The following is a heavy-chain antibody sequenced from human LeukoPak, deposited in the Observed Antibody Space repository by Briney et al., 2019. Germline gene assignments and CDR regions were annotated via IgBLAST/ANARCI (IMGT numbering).Heavy chain of an antibody. CDR1: GFSLSDCS. V-gene: IGHV3-21*01. D-gene: IGHD3-22*01. CDR2: IGRSSIDK. CDR3: VRGDSREL. Sequence: GGSLRLSCAASGFSLSDCSMNWVRQAPGKGLEWVSSIGRSSIDKYYADSVRGRFTISRDNAKNSLYVQMSSLRAEDTAVYYCVRGDSRELWGQGTLVTVSS. J-gene: IGHJ4*02.